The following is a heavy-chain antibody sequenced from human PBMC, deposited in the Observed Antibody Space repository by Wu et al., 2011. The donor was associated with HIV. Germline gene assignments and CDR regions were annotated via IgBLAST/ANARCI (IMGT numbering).Heavy chain of an antibody. D-gene: IGHD3-22*01. CDR2: INPNTGVP. J-gene: IGHJ4*02. CDR3: ATGGYYDNNAPAY. Sequence: QVQLVQSGAEVKKPGASVKVSCKTSGIKFTGYFFHWVRQAPGQGLEWMGWINPNTGVPHYAQKFQGRVTMTRDTSITTTYMNLSSLRSDDTAIYFCATGGYYDNNAPAYWGQGTLVTVSS. CDR1: GIKFTGYF. V-gene: IGHV1-2*02.